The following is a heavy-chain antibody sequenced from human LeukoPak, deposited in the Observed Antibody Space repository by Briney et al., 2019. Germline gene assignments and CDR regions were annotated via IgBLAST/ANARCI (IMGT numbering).Heavy chain of an antibody. V-gene: IGHV1-69*01. CDR3: ARGNHHYYDSSGYYDTFDY. CDR2: IIPIFGTA. CDR1: GGTFSSYA. J-gene: IGHJ4*02. Sequence: SVKVSCKASGGTFSSYAISWVRQAPGQGLEWMGGIIPIFGTANYAQKFQGRVTITADESTSTAYMELSSLRSEDTAVYYCARGNHHYYDSSGYYDTFDYWGQGTLVTVSS. D-gene: IGHD3-22*01.